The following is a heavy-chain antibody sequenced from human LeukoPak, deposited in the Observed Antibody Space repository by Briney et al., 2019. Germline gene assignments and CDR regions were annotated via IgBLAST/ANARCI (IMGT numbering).Heavy chain of an antibody. CDR2: IYGDSSNT. Sequence: GGSLRLSCDASGFTFSDHSMDWLRQAPGEGLEWVASIYGDSSNTLYADSVKGRFTISRDNGRNSLYLQMHSLRAEDTALYYCVRDGVSWSRDYWGQGTLVTVSS. D-gene: IGHD2-15*01. CDR1: GFTFSDHS. CDR3: VRDGVSWSRDY. V-gene: IGHV3-21*01. J-gene: IGHJ4*02.